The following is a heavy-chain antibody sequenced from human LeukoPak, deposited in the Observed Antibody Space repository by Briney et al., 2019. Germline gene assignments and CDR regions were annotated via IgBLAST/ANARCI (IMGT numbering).Heavy chain of an antibody. J-gene: IGHJ4*02. V-gene: IGHV3-7*04. CDR3: ARGDAFSGDH. Sequence: GGSLRLXCAASGFTLRNFWMRWVRKAQGRGLEWVANIHPEGNEKYHVESVKGRFTISRDNPKSSLFLQMNGLRVEDTAVYYCARGDAFSGDHWGQGTLVTVSS. CDR2: IHPEGNEK. CDR1: GFTLRNFW.